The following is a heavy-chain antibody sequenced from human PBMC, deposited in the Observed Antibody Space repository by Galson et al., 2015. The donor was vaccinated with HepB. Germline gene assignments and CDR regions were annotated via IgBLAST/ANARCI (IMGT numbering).Heavy chain of an antibody. Sequence: SVKVSCKASGFTFTSSAMQWVRQARGQRLEWIGWIVVGSGNTNYAQKFQERVTITRDMSTGTAYMELSSLRSEDTAVYYCAASLPGYSSGWYYDAFDIWGQGTMVTVSS. CDR2: IVVGSGNT. V-gene: IGHV1-58*02. CDR3: AASLPGYSSGWYYDAFDI. D-gene: IGHD6-19*01. J-gene: IGHJ3*02. CDR1: GFTFTSSA.